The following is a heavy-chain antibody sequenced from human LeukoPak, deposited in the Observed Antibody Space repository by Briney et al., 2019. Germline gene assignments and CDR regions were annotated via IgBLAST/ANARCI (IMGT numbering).Heavy chain of an antibody. CDR2: INPNSGGT. D-gene: IGHD2-2*01. V-gene: IGHV1-2*02. J-gene: IGHJ6*02. CDR3: AGPLCTSCQYYYYYYGMDV. Sequence: ASVKVSCKASGYTFTGYYMHWVRQAPGQGLEWMGWINPNSGGTNYAQKFQGRVTMTRDTSISTAYMELSRLRSDDTAVYYCAGPLCTSCQYYYYYYGMDVWGQGTTVTVSS. CDR1: GYTFTGYY.